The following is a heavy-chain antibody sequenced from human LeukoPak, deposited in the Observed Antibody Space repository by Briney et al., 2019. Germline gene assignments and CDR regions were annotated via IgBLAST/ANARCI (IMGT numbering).Heavy chain of an antibody. CDR3: AREMEVPAASGAFDI. CDR1: GGSISSGSYY. D-gene: IGHD2-2*01. Sequence: TLSLTCTVSGGSISSGSYYWSWIRQPAGKGLEWIGRIYTSGSTNYNPSLKSRVTISVDTSKNQFSLKLSSVTAADTAVYYCAREMEVPAASGAFDIWGQGTMVTVSS. CDR2: IYTSGST. V-gene: IGHV4-61*02. J-gene: IGHJ3*02.